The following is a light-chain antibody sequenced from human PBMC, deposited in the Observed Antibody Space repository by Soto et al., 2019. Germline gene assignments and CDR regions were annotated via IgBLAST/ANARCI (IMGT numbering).Light chain of an antibody. V-gene: IGKV1-8*01. CDR3: QQYYSYPPT. CDR1: QGISSY. CDR2: AAS. Sequence: AIRMTQSPSSFSASTGDRVTITCRASQGISSYLAWYQQKPGKATKLLIYAASTLQSGVPSRFSGSGSGTDFTITISCLQSEDFETYYCQQYYSYPPTFGPGTKVDIK. J-gene: IGKJ3*01.